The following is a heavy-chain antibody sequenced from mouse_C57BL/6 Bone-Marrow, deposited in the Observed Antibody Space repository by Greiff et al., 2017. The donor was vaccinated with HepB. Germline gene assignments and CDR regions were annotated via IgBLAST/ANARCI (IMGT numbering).Heavy chain of an antibody. V-gene: IGHV5-6*01. Sequence: EVKLMESGGDLVKPGGSLKLSCAASGFTFSSYGMSWVRQTPDKRLEWVATISSGGSYTYYPDSVKGRFTISRDKAKNTLYLQMSSLKSEDTAMYYCATRYGEGFAYWGQGTLVTVSA. CDR3: ATRYGEGFAY. CDR1: GFTFSSYG. CDR2: ISSGGSYT. J-gene: IGHJ3*01. D-gene: IGHD2-13*01.